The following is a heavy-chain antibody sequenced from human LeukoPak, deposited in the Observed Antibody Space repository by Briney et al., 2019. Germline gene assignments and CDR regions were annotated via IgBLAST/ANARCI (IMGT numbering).Heavy chain of an antibody. D-gene: IGHD3-10*01. CDR2: ISPDGSNK. CDR3: ARDYGSGIYSFHFDY. V-gene: IGHV3-30-3*01. Sequence: PGGSLRLSCGASGFTFSSFAIHWVRQAPGKGLEWVAVISPDGSNKYYADSVKGRFTISRDNSKNTLYLQMDSLRTEDTAVYYCARDYGSGIYSFHFDYWGQGTLVTVSS. J-gene: IGHJ4*02. CDR1: GFTFSSFA.